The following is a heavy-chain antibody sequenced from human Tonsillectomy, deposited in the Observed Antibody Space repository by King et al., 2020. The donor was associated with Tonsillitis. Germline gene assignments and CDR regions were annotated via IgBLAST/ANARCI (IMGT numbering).Heavy chain of an antibody. J-gene: IGHJ6*02. D-gene: IGHD5-18*01. Sequence: VQLVESGGGVVQPGRSLRLSCAASGFTFSSYGMHWVRQAPGKGLEWVAVITNDGSNKYYADSVKGRFTISRDNSKNTLYLQMNSLRAEDTAVYYCAKDGGYSYGLGDYYYYYGMDVWGQGTTVTVSS. V-gene: IGHV3-30*18. CDR3: AKDGGYSYGLGDYYYYYGMDV. CDR1: GFTFSSYG. CDR2: ITNDGSNK.